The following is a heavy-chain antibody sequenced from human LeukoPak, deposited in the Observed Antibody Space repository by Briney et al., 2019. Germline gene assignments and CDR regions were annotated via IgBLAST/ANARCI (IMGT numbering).Heavy chain of an antibody. V-gene: IGHV3-30*18. D-gene: IGHD6-6*01. CDR1: GFTFSSYG. CDR3: AKVKYSQYSSSILDY. CDR2: ISYDGSNK. Sequence: GGSVRLSCAASGFTFSSYGMHWVRQAPGKGLEWVAVISYDGSNKYYADSVKGRFTISRDNSKNTLYLQMNSLRAEDTAVYYCAKVKYSQYSSSILDYWGQGTLVTVSS. J-gene: IGHJ4*02.